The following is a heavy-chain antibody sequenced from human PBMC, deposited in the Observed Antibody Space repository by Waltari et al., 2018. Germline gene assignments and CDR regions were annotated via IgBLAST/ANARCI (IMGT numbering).Heavy chain of an antibody. D-gene: IGHD1-26*01. CDR2: IYYSGST. CDR1: GGSISRYY. Sequence: QVQLQESGPGLVKPSETLSLTATVSGGSISRYYWSWIRQPPGKGLEWVGYIYYSGSTNYNPSLKSRVTISVDTSKNQFSLKLSSVTAADTAVYYCARVLGVGAPFQHWGQGTLVTVSS. J-gene: IGHJ1*01. CDR3: ARVLGVGAPFQH. V-gene: IGHV4-59*01.